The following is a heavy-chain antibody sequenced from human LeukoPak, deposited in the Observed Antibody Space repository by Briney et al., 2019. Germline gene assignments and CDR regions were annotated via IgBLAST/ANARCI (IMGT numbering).Heavy chain of an antibody. V-gene: IGHV3-7*03. D-gene: IGHD1-26*01. Sequence: GSLRLSCAASGFTFSSYWMSWVRQAPGKGLEWVANIKQDGSEKYYVDSVKGRFTISRDNAKNSLYLQMNSLRAEDTAVYYCARDRGELLPDYFDYWGQGTLVTVSS. CDR2: IKQDGSEK. CDR1: GFTFSSYW. J-gene: IGHJ4*02. CDR3: ARDRGELLPDYFDY.